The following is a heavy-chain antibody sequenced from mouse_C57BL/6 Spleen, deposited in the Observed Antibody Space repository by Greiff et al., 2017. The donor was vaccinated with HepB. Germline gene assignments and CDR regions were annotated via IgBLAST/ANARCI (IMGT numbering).Heavy chain of an antibody. CDR1: GYAFSSSW. Sequence: QVQLKESGPELVKPGASVKISCKASGYAFSSSWMNWVKQRPGKGLEWIGRIYPGDGDTNYNGKFKGKATLTADKSSSTAYMQLSSLTSEDSAVYFCGTGTGAMDYWGQGTSVTVSS. CDR2: IYPGDGDT. J-gene: IGHJ4*01. CDR3: GTGTGAMDY. V-gene: IGHV1-82*01. D-gene: IGHD4-1*01.